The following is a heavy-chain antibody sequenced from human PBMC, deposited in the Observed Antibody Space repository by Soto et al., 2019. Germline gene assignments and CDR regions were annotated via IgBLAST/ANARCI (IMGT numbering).Heavy chain of an antibody. CDR1: GGSVSSGSYY. J-gene: IGHJ6*02. V-gene: IGHV4-61*01. CDR2: IYYSGST. CDR3: ARDGVVPAAIPGVPHYGMDV. D-gene: IGHD2-2*02. Sequence: SETLSLTCTVSGGSVSSGSYYWSWIRQPPGKGLEWIGYIYYSGSTNYNPSLKSRVTISVDTSKNQFSLKLSSVTAADTAVYYCARDGVVPAAIPGVPHYGMDVWGQGTTVTVSS.